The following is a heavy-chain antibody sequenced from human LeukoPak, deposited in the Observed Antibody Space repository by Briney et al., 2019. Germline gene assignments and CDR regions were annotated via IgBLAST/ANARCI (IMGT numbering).Heavy chain of an antibody. Sequence: PGGSLRLSCATSGFIFSGYGMHWVRQAPGKGLEWVAVIWYDGSKTYYGDPVKGRFTISRDNSKNTLNLEMNSLRAEDTAVYYCARWKGAPEYYFDYWGQGTLVTVSS. CDR3: ARWKGAPEYYFDY. CDR1: GFIFSGYG. J-gene: IGHJ4*02. CDR2: IWYDGSKT. V-gene: IGHV3-33*01. D-gene: IGHD1-26*01.